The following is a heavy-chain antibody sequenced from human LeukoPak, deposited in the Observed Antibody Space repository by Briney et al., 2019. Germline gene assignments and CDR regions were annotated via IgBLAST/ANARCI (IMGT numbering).Heavy chain of an antibody. V-gene: IGHV3-20*01. J-gene: IGHJ4*02. CDR1: GFTFDDYG. Sequence: GGSLRLSCAASGFTFDDYGMSWVRQAPGKGLEWVSGINWNGGSTGYADSVKGRFTISRDNAKNSLYLQMNSLRAEDTALYHCARASYSSGWYKGVCDYWGQGTLVTVSS. CDR3: ARASYSSGWYKGVCDY. CDR2: INWNGGST. D-gene: IGHD6-19*01.